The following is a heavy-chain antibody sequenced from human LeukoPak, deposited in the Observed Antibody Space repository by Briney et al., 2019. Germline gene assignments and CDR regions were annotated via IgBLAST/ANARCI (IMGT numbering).Heavy chain of an antibody. Sequence: KPGGSLRLSCAASGFTFSSYAMSWVRQAPGKGLEWVGRFERKADGGTVDYDAPVKGRFTISGDDSKNTLFLQMNSLEIDDTAVYYCTTGGHYYGSWGQGTLVTVSS. CDR1: GFTFSSYA. V-gene: IGHV3-15*04. J-gene: IGHJ5*02. CDR2: FERKADGGTV. CDR3: TTGGHYYGS. D-gene: IGHD3-10*01.